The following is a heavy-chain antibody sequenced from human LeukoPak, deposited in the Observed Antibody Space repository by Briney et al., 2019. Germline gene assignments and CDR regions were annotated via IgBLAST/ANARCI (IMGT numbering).Heavy chain of an antibody. V-gene: IGHV4-39*01. D-gene: IGHD6-19*01. CDR3: ARQERAVAGYYFDY. J-gene: IGHJ4*02. Sequence: SETLSLTCTASGGSISSSSYYWGWIRQPPGKGLEWIGSIYYSGSTYYNPSLKSRVTISVDTSKNQFSLKLSSVTAADTAVYYCARQERAVAGYYFDYWGQGTLVTVSS. CDR1: GGSISSSSYY. CDR2: IYYSGST.